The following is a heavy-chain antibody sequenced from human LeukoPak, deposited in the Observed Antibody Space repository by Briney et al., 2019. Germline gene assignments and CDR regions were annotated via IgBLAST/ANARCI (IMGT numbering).Heavy chain of an antibody. J-gene: IGHJ4*02. CDR1: GFTFSSYA. D-gene: IGHD4-17*01. V-gene: IGHV3-30-3*01. CDR3: AREGGSVYGDYVRYFDY. Sequence: GRSLRLSCAASGFTFSSYAMHWVRQAPGKGLEWVAVISYDGSNKYYADSVKGRFTISRDNSKNTLYLQMNSLRAEDTAVYYCAREGGSVYGDYVRYFDYWGQGTLVTVSS. CDR2: ISYDGSNK.